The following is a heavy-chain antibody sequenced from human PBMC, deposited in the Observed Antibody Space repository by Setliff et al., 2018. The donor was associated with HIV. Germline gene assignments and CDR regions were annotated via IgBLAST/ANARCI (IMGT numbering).Heavy chain of an antibody. Sequence: GASVKVSCKASDYTFINYGINWVRQAPGQGLEWMGWISAYNGNTDYAQKFQGRVTMTTDTSTSTAYMELRSLMSDDTAVYYCAREERYYDGKGALDYWGQGMLVTVSS. V-gene: IGHV1-18*01. J-gene: IGHJ4*02. D-gene: IGHD3-22*01. CDR3: AREERYYDGKGALDY. CDR2: ISAYNGNT. CDR1: DYTFINYG.